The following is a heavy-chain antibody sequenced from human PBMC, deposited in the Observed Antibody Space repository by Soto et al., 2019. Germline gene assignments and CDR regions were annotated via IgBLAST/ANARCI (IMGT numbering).Heavy chain of an antibody. J-gene: IGHJ5*02. CDR2: MNPSSGGT. V-gene: IGHV1-2*02. CDR3: SRSDAGTSYPLDL. D-gene: IGHD1-1*01. CDR1: GPTFTKYY. Sequence: ASEKISCKASGPTFTKYYMHWVRQAPGQRLEWMGCMNPSSGGTKYAQAFQDRVTMTRDACISTGYMEVTSLRHGDTAFHVCSRSDAGTSYPLDLWGRGSVVA.